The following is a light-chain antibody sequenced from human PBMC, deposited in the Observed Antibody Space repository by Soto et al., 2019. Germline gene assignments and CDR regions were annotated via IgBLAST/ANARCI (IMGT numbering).Light chain of an antibody. Sequence: QSALTQPPSVSGSPGQSVTISCTGTSTDFVSYNRVSWYQQPPGTAPKLIIYEASNRPSGVPDRFSGSKSGNTASLTISGLPAADEVDYYCSLYTSENTYVFGTGTKLTVL. CDR1: STDFVSYNR. J-gene: IGLJ1*01. CDR2: EAS. CDR3: SLYTSENTYV. V-gene: IGLV2-18*01.